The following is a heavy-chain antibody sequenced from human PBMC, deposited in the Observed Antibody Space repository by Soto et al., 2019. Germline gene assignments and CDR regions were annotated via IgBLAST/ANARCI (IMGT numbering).Heavy chain of an antibody. CDR2: ISGSGDST. CDR3: AIRGPGTYFDY. Sequence: EVQLLDSGGGLVQPGGSLRLSCAASRFTFSSYAMNWVRQAPGKGLEWVSVISGSGDSTYYADSVKGRFTSSRDNSKNTLYLQMNRLRTEDTAVYYFAIRGPGTYFDYWCQGTLVNVSS. D-gene: IGHD6-13*01. CDR1: RFTFSSYA. V-gene: IGHV3-23*01. J-gene: IGHJ4*02.